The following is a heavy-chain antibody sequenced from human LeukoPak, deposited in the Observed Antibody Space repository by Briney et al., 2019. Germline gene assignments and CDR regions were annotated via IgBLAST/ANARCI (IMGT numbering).Heavy chain of an antibody. J-gene: IGHJ6*03. V-gene: IGHV3-30*04. CDR3: ARDPMDV. CDR2: ISYDGSNK. CDR1: GFTFSSYA. Sequence: GGSLRLSCAASGFTFSSYAMHWVRQAPGKGLEWVAVISYDGSNKYYADSVKGRFTISRDDSKNTLYLQMNSLRAEDTAVYYCARDPMDVWGKGTTVTVSS.